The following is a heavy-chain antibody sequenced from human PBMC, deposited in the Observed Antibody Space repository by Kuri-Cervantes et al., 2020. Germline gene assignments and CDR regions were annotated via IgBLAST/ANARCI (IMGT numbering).Heavy chain of an antibody. J-gene: IGHJ4*02. Sequence: GGSLRLSCAASGFTVSSNYMSWVRQAPGKGLEWVSFIYSGGSTYYADYVKGRFTISRDNAKNTLYLQMISLRAEDTAVYYCASWGGLFKWGQGTLVTVSS. CDR1: GFTVSSNY. D-gene: IGHD3-16*01. CDR3: ASWGGLFK. CDR2: IYSGGST. V-gene: IGHV3-53*01.